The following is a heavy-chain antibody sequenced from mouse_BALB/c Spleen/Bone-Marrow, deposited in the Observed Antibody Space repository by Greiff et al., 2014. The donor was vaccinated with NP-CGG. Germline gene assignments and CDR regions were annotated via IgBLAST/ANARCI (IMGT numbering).Heavy chain of an antibody. CDR2: IWAGGST. Sequence: VQLQESGPGLVAPSQSLSITCTVSGFPLTNYGVHWVRQPPGKGLEWLGVIWAGGSTNYNSALMSRLSITKDNSKSQVFLKMNSLQTDDTAMYYCARDRYNDYYFDYWGQGTTLTVSS. D-gene: IGHD2-4*01. J-gene: IGHJ2*01. V-gene: IGHV2-9*02. CDR3: ARDRYNDYYFDY. CDR1: GFPLTNYG.